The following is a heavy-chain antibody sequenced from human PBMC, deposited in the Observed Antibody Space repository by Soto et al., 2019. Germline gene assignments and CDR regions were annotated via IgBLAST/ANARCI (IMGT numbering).Heavy chain of an antibody. CDR2: IYYSGST. V-gene: IGHV4-31*11. Sequence: PSETLSLTCAVYGGSFSGYYWSWIRQHPGKGLEWIGYIYYSGSTYYNPSLKSRVTISVDTSKNQFSLKLSSVTAADTAVYYCARAATYCTNGVCYIAKNWFDPWGQGTLVTV. J-gene: IGHJ5*02. CDR3: ARAATYCTNGVCYIAKNWFDP. CDR1: GGSFSGYY. D-gene: IGHD2-8*01.